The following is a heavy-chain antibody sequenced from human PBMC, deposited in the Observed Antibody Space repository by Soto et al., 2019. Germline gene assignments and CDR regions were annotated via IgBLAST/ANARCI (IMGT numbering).Heavy chain of an antibody. J-gene: IGHJ4*02. CDR1: GFTFSSYW. Sequence: GSLRLSCAASGFTFSSYWMSWVRQAPGKGLEWVANIKQDGSEKYYVDSVKGRFTISRDNAKNSLYLQMNSLRAEDTAVYYCARGGDIVVVPAAHFDYWGQGTLVTVSS. V-gene: IGHV3-7*01. D-gene: IGHD2-2*01. CDR3: ARGGDIVVVPAAHFDY. CDR2: IKQDGSEK.